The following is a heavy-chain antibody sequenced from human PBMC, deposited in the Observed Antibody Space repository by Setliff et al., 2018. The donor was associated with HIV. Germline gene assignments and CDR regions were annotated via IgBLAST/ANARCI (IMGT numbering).Heavy chain of an antibody. Sequence: PSETLSLTCGVSGDSLGSYYWSWIRQPPGKGLEWIGYIYHSGSSNSNPSLKSRVAISGDTSKNQLSLKLSSVTAADTAVYYCARAQTDYYGMDVWGQGTTVTVSS. J-gene: IGHJ6*02. V-gene: IGHV4-59*01. CDR3: ARAQTDYYGMDV. CDR2: IYHSGSS. CDR1: GDSLGSYY.